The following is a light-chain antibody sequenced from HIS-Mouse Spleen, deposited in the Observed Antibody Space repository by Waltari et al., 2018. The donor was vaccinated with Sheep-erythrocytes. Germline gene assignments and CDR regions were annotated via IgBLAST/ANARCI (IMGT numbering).Light chain of an antibody. CDR3: MQALQTPWT. V-gene: IGKV2-28*01. Sequence: DIVMTQSPLSLPVTPGEPASISCRSSQSLLHSNGYNYLDWYLQKPGQSPQLLIYLGSNRASGVPDRFSCSGSGTDFTLKISRVEAEDVGVYYCMQALQTPWTFVQGSKVEIK. J-gene: IGKJ1*01. CDR1: QSLLHSNGYNY. CDR2: LGS.